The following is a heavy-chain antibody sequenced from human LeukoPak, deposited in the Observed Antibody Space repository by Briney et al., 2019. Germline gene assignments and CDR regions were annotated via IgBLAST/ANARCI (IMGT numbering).Heavy chain of an antibody. V-gene: IGHV4-59*08. CDR3: ARRGNWFDP. J-gene: IGHJ5*02. CDR1: GGSISSYY. CDR2: IYYSGST. Sequence: PSETLSLTCTVSGGSISSYYWSWIRQPPGKGLGWIGYIYYSGSTNYNPSLKSRVTISVDTSKNQLSLKLSSVTAADTAVYYCARRGNWFDPWGQGTLVTVSS.